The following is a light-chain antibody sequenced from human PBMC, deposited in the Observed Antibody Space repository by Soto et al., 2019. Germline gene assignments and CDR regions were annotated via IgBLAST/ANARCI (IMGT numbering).Light chain of an antibody. CDR3: QYFDNSPMYS. CDR2: DAS. J-gene: IGKJ2*03. CDR1: QSGSTNS. V-gene: IGKV3-20*01. Sequence: EIVLTQSPGTLSLSPGERATLPCRASQSGSTNSLAWYQQRPGQAPRLLIYDASTRATGIPDRFSGSGSGTDFTLTISRLEPEDFAVYFCQYFDNSPMYSFGQGTKLEIK.